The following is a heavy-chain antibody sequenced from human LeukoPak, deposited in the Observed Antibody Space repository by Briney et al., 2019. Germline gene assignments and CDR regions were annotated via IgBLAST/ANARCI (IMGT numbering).Heavy chain of an antibody. V-gene: IGHV3-23*01. CDR1: GFTFSSYA. CDR3: AKDLTATYYYDSSGYSPLDY. CDR2: ISGSGGST. J-gene: IGHJ4*02. Sequence: GGSLRLSCAASGFTFSSYAMSWVRQAPGKGLEWVSAISGSGGSTYYADSVKGRFTISRDNSKNTLYLQMNSLRAEDTAVYYCAKDLTATYYYDSSGYSPLDYWGQGSLVTVSS. D-gene: IGHD3-22*01.